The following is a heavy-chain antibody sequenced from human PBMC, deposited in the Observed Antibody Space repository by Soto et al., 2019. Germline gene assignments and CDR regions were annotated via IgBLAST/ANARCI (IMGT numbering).Heavy chain of an antibody. Sequence: SETLSLNCAVSGGSISRSNWRNWVRQPPGKGVERHGEIYHSGSTNYNPSLKSRDNKQVDKPKNQFSLKLTSVTAPDTAVYSYARDKITSLIDYWCKGTLVSVSS. V-gene: IGHV4-4*02. J-gene: IGHJ4*02. CDR3: ARDKITSLIDY. CDR1: GGSISRSNW. CDR2: IYHSGST. D-gene: IGHD3-10*01.